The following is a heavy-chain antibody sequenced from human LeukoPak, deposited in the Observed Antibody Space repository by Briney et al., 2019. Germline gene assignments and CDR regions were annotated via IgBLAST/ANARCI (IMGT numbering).Heavy chain of an antibody. D-gene: IGHD6-19*01. V-gene: IGHV4-34*01. J-gene: IGHJ6*02. CDR1: GGSFSGYY. CDR3: ARAVVGTLYYWYGMDV. CDR2: INHSGST. Sequence: PSETLSLTCAVYGGSFSGYYWSWIHQPPGKGLEWIGEINHSGSTNYNPSLKSRVTISVDTSKNQFSLKLSSLTAADTAVYYCARAVVGTLYYWYGMDVWGQGTTVTVSS.